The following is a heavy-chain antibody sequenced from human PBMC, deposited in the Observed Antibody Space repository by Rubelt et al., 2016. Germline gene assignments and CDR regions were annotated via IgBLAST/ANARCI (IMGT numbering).Heavy chain of an antibody. J-gene: IGHJ5*02. D-gene: IGHD4-17*01. CDR2: IYYSGST. Sequence: QLQLQESGPKLVKPSETLSLTCTVSGGSISSQSHWWGWIRQPPGKGLEWIGYIYYSGSTYYNPSLKSRVIISVDTSKNQFSLKLSSVTAADTAVYYCAREDGDYAHHWGQGTLVTVSS. CDR3: AREDGDYAHH. CDR1: GGSISSQSHW. V-gene: IGHV4-31*03.